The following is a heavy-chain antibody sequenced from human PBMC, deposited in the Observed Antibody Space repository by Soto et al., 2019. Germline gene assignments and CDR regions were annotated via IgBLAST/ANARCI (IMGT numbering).Heavy chain of an antibody. D-gene: IGHD6-19*01. J-gene: IGHJ4*02. CDR2: IYYSGST. CDR3: ARIREKWLVPFDY. Sequence: QLQLQESGPGLVKPSETLSLICTVSGGSISSSTYYWGWIRQTPGKGLEWIGSIYYSGSTYYNPSHTRRVTIYIDTSKNQFSVKLSSVTAADTALYYCARIREKWLVPFDYWGQGTLVTVSS. V-gene: IGHV4-39*01. CDR1: GGSISSSTYY.